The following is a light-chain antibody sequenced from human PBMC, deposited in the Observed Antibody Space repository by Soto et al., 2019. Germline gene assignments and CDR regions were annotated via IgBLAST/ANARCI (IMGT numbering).Light chain of an antibody. V-gene: IGLV2-11*01. J-gene: IGLJ2*01. CDR2: DVT. CDR3: CSYAGSYTFIL. CDR1: SSDVGGYDY. Sequence: QSVLTQPRSVSGSPGQSVTISCTGTSSDVGGYDYVSWYQQNPGKAPKLIIYDVTKRPSGVPDRFSGSKSGNTASLTISGLQAEDEADYYCCSYAGSYTFILFGGGTQLTVL.